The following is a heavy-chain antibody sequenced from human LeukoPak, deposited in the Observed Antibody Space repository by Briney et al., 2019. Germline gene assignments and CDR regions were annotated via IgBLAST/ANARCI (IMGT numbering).Heavy chain of an antibody. V-gene: IGHV4-39*01. D-gene: IGHD2-15*01. J-gene: IGHJ3*02. CDR1: GGSISSSSYY. CDR3: ASWALLGYFSGGSCLLRGAFDI. Sequence: SETLSLTCTVSGGSISSSSYYWGWIRQPPGKGLEWIGSIYYSGSTYYNPSLKSRVTISVDTSKNQFSLKPSSVTAADTAVYYCASWALLGYFSGGSCLLRGAFDIWGQGTMVTVSS. CDR2: IYYSGST.